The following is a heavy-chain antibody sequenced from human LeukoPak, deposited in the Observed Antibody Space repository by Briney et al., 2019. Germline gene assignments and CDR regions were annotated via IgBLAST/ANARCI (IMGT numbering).Heavy chain of an antibody. CDR1: GFTFDDYG. J-gene: IGHJ4*02. CDR3: ARVDVVVPAAFDY. Sequence: GGSLRLSCAASGFTFDDYGLTWVRQGPGKGLEWVSSVNWNGDNTHYADSVKGRFTISRDNAKNSLYLQMNGLRAEDTAFYYCARVDVVVPAAFDYWGQGTLVTVSS. CDR2: VNWNGDNT. D-gene: IGHD2-2*01. V-gene: IGHV3-20*04.